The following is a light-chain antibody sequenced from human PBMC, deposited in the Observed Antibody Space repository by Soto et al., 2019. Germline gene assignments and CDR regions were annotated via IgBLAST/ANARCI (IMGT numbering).Light chain of an antibody. J-gene: IGKJ4*01. CDR1: QTVSNY. CDR3: EYYGSSIT. CDR2: GTS. Sequence: EIVLTQSPATLSFSPGERATLSCRASQTVSNYLAWYQQKPGQAPRLLIHGTSNRATGIPDRFSGSGSGTDFTLTFSRLEPEDFAVYYCEYYGSSITFGGGTKVDIK. V-gene: IGKV3-20*01.